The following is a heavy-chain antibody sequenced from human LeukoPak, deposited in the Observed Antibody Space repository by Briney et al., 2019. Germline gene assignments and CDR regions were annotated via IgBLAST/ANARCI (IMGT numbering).Heavy chain of an antibody. Sequence: GGSLRLSCAASGFTFSSYWMSWVRQAPGKGLEWVANIKQDGSEEYYVDSVKGRFTISRDNAKNSLYLQMNSLRAEDTAVYYCARSGTKWELRYWGQGTLVTVSS. CDR2: IKQDGSEE. D-gene: IGHD1-26*01. CDR1: GFTFSSYW. CDR3: ARSGTKWELRY. V-gene: IGHV3-7*01. J-gene: IGHJ4*02.